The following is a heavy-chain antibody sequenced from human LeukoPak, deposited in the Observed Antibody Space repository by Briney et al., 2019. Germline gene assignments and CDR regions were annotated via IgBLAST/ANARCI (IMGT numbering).Heavy chain of an antibody. J-gene: IGHJ4*02. CDR2: IYSGGST. Sequence: PGGSLRLSCAASGSTVSSNYMSWVRQAPGKGLEWVSVIYSGGSTYYADSVKGRFTISRDNSKNTLYLQMNSLRAEDTAVYYCARVRRGIAAAGTSRYFDYWGQGTLVTVSS. CDR1: GSTVSSNY. D-gene: IGHD6-13*01. CDR3: ARVRRGIAAAGTSRYFDY. V-gene: IGHV3-66*01.